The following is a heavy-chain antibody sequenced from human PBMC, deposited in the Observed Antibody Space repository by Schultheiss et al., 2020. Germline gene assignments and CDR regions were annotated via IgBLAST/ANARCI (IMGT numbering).Heavy chain of an antibody. J-gene: IGHJ4*02. Sequence: ASVKVSCKASGYTFTGYYMHWVRQAPGQGLEWMGIINPSGGSTSYAQKFQGRVTMTRDTSTSTVYMELSSLRSEDTAVYYCARTGWELPRSSPVYVYWGQGTLVTVSA. CDR3: ARTGWELPRSSPVYVY. V-gene: IGHV1-46*01. CDR1: GYTFTGYY. CDR2: INPSGGST. D-gene: IGHD1-26*01.